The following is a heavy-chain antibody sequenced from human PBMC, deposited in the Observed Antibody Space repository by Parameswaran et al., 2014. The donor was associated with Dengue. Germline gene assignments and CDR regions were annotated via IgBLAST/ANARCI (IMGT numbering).Heavy chain of an antibody. CDR3: ARDRGTIFGSFYYYYYYMDV. J-gene: IGHJ6*03. D-gene: IGHD3-3*01. Sequence: WIRQSPSRGLEWLGRTYYRSKWYNDYAVSVKSRITINPDTSKNQFSLQLNSVTPEDTAVYYCARDRGTIFGSFYYYYYYMDVWGKGTTVTVSS. CDR2: TYYRSKWYN. V-gene: IGHV6-1*01.